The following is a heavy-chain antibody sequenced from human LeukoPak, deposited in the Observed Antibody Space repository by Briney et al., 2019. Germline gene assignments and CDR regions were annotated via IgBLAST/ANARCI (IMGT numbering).Heavy chain of an antibody. CDR3: ARAAYYYGSGSYHFDY. D-gene: IGHD3-10*01. J-gene: IGHJ4*02. Sequence: SVKVSCKASGGTLSSYAISQVRQAPRQGLEWIGGIIPIFGTANYAQKFQGRVTITADESTSTAYMELSSLRSEDTAVYYCARAAYYYGSGSYHFDYWGQGTLVTVSS. CDR2: IIPIFGTA. CDR1: GGTLSSYA. V-gene: IGHV1-69*13.